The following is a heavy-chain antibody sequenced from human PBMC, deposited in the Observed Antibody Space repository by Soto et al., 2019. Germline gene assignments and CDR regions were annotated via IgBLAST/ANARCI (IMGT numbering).Heavy chain of an antibody. CDR2: IYYSGST. CDR1: GGSISSSSYF. CDR3: ARHPSDFWFDP. Sequence: QLQLQESGPGLVKPSETLSLTCTVSGGSISSSSYFWGWIRQPPGKGLEWIGSIYYSGSTYYNPSLKSRVTVSVDTSKNQFSLELSSVTAADRAVYYCARHPSDFWFDPWGQGTLVTVSS. J-gene: IGHJ5*02. D-gene: IGHD2-21*02. V-gene: IGHV4-39*01.